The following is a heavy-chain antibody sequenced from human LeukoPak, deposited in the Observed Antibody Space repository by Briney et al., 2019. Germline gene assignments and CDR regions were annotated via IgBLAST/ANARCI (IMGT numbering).Heavy chain of an antibody. CDR3: ARDTYCSSTSCPKGRAFDI. D-gene: IGHD2-2*01. CDR2: IKQDGSEK. CDR1: GFTFSSYW. V-gene: IGHV3-7*04. J-gene: IGHJ3*02. Sequence: GGSLRLSCAAFGFTFSSYWTSWVRQAPGKGLEWVANIKQDGSEKYYVDSVKGRFTISRDNAKNSLYLQMNSLRAEDTAVYYCARDTYCSSTSCPKGRAFDIWGQGTMVTVSS.